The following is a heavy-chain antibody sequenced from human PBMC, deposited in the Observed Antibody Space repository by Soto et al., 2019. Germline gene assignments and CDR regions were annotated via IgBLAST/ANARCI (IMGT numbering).Heavy chain of an antibody. J-gene: IGHJ5*02. CDR2: IFSNDEK. V-gene: IGHV2-26*04. D-gene: IGHD6-13*01. CDR3: ASTYSTSWYWFDP. CDR1: GFSLSNAGLG. Sequence: VTVKESGPVLVKPTETLTLTCTVSGFSLSNAGLGVSWIRQPPGKALEWLAHIFSNDEKSYSTSLKSRLTTSXDXXKSQVVLTMTNMDPVDTATYYCASTYSTSWYWFDPWGPGTLVTVSS.